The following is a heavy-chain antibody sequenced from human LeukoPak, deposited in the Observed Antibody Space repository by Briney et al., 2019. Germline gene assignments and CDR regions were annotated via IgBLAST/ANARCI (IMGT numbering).Heavy chain of an antibody. CDR3: ARESSIAALNYFDY. D-gene: IGHD6-6*01. CDR2: ISSSSSTI. V-gene: IGHV3-48*01. J-gene: IGHJ4*02. Sequence: GGSLRLSCAASGFTFSSYSMNWVRQAPGKGLEWVSYISSSSSTIYYADSVKGRFTISRDNAKNSLYLQMNSLRAEDTAVYYCARESSIAALNYFDYWGQGTLVTVSS. CDR1: GFTFSSYS.